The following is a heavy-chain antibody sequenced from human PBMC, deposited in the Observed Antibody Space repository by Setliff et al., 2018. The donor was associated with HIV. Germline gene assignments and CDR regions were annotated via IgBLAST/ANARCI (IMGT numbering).Heavy chain of an antibody. Sequence: GGSLRLSCAASGFPFTSFSMNWIRQAPGKGLEWVSYISHSGGTIKYGDSVRGRFTISRDIAKSSLYLQLDSLSVEDTAVYYCASGALLPTIDYWGRGTLVTVSS. D-gene: IGHD3-10*01. CDR1: GFPFTSFS. CDR3: ASGALLPTIDY. J-gene: IGHJ4*02. CDR2: ISHSGGTI. V-gene: IGHV3-48*04.